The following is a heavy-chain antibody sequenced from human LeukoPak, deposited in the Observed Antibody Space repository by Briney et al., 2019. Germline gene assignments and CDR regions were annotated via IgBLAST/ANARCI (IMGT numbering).Heavy chain of an antibody. CDR2: IYYSGST. J-gene: IGHJ6*02. D-gene: IGHD2-15*01. V-gene: IGHV4-59*08. CDR1: GGSISSYY. Sequence: SETLSLTCTVSGGSISSYYWSWIRQPPGKGLEWIGYIYYSGSTNYSPSLKSRVTISVDTSKNQFSLKLSSVTAADTAVYYCARHCSGGNCYFNGTDVWGQGTTVNVSS. CDR3: ARHCSGGNCYFNGTDV.